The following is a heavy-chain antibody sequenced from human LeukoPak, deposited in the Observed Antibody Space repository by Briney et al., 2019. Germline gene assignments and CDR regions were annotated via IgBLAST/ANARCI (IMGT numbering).Heavy chain of an antibody. V-gene: IGHV3-15*01. CDR1: GFTFSSYA. D-gene: IGHD2-21*02. Sequence: GGSLRLSCAASGFTFSSYAMSWVRQAPGKGLEWVGRIKSETDGGTIDYATPVKGRFTISRDDSKNTLYLQMNSLKTEDTAMYYCTTGPTSIVVVTGLRILDYWGQGTLVTVSS. J-gene: IGHJ4*02. CDR2: IKSETDGGTI. CDR3: TTGPTSIVVVTGLRILDY.